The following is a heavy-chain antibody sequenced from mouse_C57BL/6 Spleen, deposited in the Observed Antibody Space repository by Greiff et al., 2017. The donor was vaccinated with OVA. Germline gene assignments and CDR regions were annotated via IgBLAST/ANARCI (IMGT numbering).Heavy chain of an antibody. D-gene: IGHD2-2*01. CDR3: TKGVGYDGAY. CDR2: IDPENGDT. J-gene: IGHJ3*01. V-gene: IGHV14-4*01. CDR1: GFNIKDDY. Sequence: VQLQQSGAELVRPGASVKLSCTASGFNIKDDYMHWVKQRPEQGLEWIGWIDPENGDTEYASKFQGKATITADTSSNTAYLQLSSLTSEDTAVYYCTKGVGYDGAYWGQGTLVTVSA.